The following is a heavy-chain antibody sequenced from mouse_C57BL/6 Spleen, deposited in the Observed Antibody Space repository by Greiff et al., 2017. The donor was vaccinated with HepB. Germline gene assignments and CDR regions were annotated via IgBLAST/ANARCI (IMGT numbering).Heavy chain of an antibody. CDR2: IYPGSGNT. V-gene: IGHV1-76*01. Sequence: VQLQESGAELVRPGASVKLSCKASGYTFTDYYINWVKQRPGQGLEWIARIYPGSGNTYYNEKFKGKATLTAEKSSSTAYMQLSSLTSEDSAVYFCARGYYGSSVDYWGQGTTLTVSS. D-gene: IGHD1-1*01. J-gene: IGHJ2*01. CDR3: ARGYYGSSVDY. CDR1: GYTFTDYY.